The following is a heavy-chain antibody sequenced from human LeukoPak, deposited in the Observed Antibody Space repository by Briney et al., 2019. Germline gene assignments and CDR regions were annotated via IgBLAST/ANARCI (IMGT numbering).Heavy chain of an antibody. Sequence: GRSLRLPCAASGFTFSSYGMHWVRQAPGKGLEWVAVISYDGSNKYYADSVKGRFTISRDNSKNTLYLQMNSLRAEDTAVYYCAKDAQSSKELLRYFDWLGPYYYGMDVWGKGTTVTVSS. V-gene: IGHV3-30*18. CDR1: GFTFSSYG. D-gene: IGHD3-9*01. CDR2: ISYDGSNK. J-gene: IGHJ6*04. CDR3: AKDAQSSKELLRYFDWLGPYYYGMDV.